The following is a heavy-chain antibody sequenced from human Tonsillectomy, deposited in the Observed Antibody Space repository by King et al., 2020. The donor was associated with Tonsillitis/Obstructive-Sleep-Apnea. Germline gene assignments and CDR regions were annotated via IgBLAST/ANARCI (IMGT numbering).Heavy chain of an antibody. D-gene: IGHD3-3*01. CDR3: ARDRTYYDFWGGLPQGAFDI. V-gene: IGHV3-66*01. Sequence: VQLVQSGGGLVQPGGSLRLSCAASGFTVSSNYMSWVRQAPGKGLEWVSVIYSGGSIYYADSVKGRFTISRDNSKNTLYLQMNSLRAEDTAVYYCARDRTYYDFWGGLPQGAFDIWGQGTMVTVSS. CDR1: GFTVSSNY. CDR2: IYSGGSI. J-gene: IGHJ3*02.